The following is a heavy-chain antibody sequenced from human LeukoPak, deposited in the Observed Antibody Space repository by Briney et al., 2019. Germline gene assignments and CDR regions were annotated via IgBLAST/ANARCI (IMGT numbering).Heavy chain of an antibody. Sequence: GASVKVSCKAPGGTFSSYAISWVRQAPGQGLEWMGGIIPIFGTANYAQKFQGRVTITADESTSTAYMELSSLRSEDTAVYYCARAVRRPLDDAFDIWGQGTMVTVSS. CDR2: IIPIFGTA. J-gene: IGHJ3*02. V-gene: IGHV1-69*13. CDR1: GGTFSSYA. D-gene: IGHD3-10*01. CDR3: ARAVRRPLDDAFDI.